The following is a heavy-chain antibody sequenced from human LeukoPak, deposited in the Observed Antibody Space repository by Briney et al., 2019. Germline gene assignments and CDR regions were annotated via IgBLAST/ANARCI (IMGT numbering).Heavy chain of an antibody. V-gene: IGHV3-33*01. CDR1: GFTFSSHG. CDR2: IWYDGSNK. CDR3: ARRFDS. Sequence: PGGSLRLSCAASGFTFSSHGMHWVRQAPGKGLEWVAVIWYDGSNKFYADSVRGRFTISRDNAKNSLYLQMSNLRAEDTAVYYCARRFDSWGQGTLVTVSS. J-gene: IGHJ4*02.